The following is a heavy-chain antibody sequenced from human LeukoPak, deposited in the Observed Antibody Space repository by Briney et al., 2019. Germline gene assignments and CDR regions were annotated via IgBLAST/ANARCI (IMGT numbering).Heavy chain of an antibody. CDR3: ARTSLERWYFDL. CDR2: IYHSGST. D-gene: IGHD1-1*01. V-gene: IGHV4-30-2*01. J-gene: IGHJ2*01. Sequence: PSETLSLTCAVSGGSISSGGYSWSWIRQPPGKGLEWIGYIYHSGSTYYNPSLKSRVTISVDTSKNQFSLKLSSVTAADTAVYYCARTSLERWYFDLWGRGTLVTVSS. CDR1: GGSISSGGYS.